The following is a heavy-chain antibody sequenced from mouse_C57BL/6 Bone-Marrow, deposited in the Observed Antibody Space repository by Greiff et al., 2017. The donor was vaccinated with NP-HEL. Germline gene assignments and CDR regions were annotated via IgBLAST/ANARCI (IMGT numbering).Heavy chain of an antibody. CDR2: IDPSDSYT. CDR3: ARCYYGSSFFAY. CDR1: GYTFTSYW. J-gene: IGHJ3*01. Sequence: VQLQQPGAELVMPGASVKLSCKASGYTFTSYWMHWVKQRPGQGLEWIGEIDPSDSYTNYNQKFKGKSTLTVDKSSSTAYMQLSSLTSEDSAVYYCARCYYGSSFFAYWGQGTLVTVSA. V-gene: IGHV1-69*01. D-gene: IGHD1-1*01.